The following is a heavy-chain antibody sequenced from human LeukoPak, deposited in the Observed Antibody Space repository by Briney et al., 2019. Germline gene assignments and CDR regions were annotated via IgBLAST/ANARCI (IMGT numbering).Heavy chain of an antibody. CDR1: GFIFSSYG. D-gene: IGHD6-13*01. J-gene: IGHJ6*02. CDR3: AKVLGYSSSWKAPGYYYYYGMDV. CDR2: IPFDGSNK. V-gene: IGHV3-30*02. Sequence: PGGSLRLSCAASGFIFSSYGMHWVRQAPGKGLEWVAFIPFDGSNKYYADSVKGRFTISRDNSKNTLYLQMNSLRAEDTAVYYCAKVLGYSSSWKAPGYYYYYGMDVWGQGTTVTVSS.